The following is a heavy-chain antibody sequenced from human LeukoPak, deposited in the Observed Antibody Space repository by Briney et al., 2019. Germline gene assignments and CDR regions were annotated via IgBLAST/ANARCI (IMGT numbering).Heavy chain of an antibody. Sequence: SETLSLTCAVYGGSFSGYYWSWIRQPPGKGLEWIGEINHSGSTNYNPSLKSRVTISVDTSKNQFSLKLSSATAADTAVYYCARGQLKYCSGGSCYLSYYYYGMDVWGKGTTVTVSS. D-gene: IGHD2-15*01. V-gene: IGHV4-34*01. J-gene: IGHJ6*04. CDR2: INHSGST. CDR3: ARGQLKYCSGGSCYLSYYYYGMDV. CDR1: GGSFSGYY.